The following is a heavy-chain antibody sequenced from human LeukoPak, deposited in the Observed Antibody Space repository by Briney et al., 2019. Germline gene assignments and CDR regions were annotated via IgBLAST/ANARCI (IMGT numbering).Heavy chain of an antibody. CDR2: ISGDGGST. D-gene: IGHD3-10*01. J-gene: IGHJ3*02. Sequence: GSLKLSCAASGFTFSDHWMSWVRQAPGKGLEWVSLISGDGGSTYYADSVKGRFTISRDNSKNSLYLQMNSLRTEDTALYYCAKDLYGSGSYSAFDIWGQGTMVTVSS. CDR1: GFTFSDHW. V-gene: IGHV3-43*02. CDR3: AKDLYGSGSYSAFDI.